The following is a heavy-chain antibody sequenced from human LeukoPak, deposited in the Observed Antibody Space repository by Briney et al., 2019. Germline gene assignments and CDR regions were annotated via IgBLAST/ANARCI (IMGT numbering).Heavy chain of an antibody. J-gene: IGHJ4*02. CDR2: IYPGDSDT. CDR3: ARQPVVVVTASGVFDY. D-gene: IGHD2-21*02. V-gene: IGHV5-51*01. Sequence: GESLKISCKGSGYSFTSYWIGWVRQMPGKGLEWMGIIYPGDSDTRYSPSFQGQVTISADKSISTAYLQWSSLKASDTAMYYCARQPVVVVTASGVFDYWGQGTLVTVSS. CDR1: GYSFTSYW.